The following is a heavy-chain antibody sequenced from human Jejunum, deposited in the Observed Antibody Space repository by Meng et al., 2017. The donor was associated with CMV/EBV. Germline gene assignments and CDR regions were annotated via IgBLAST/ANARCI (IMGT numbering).Heavy chain of an antibody. V-gene: IGHV1-2*06. CDR1: EIPFPACL. J-gene: IGHJ6*02. CDR3: AVTSPVVVIEGTYGMDV. Sequence: HVHPEQVLDEVRHHGPPFKVSCKAPEIPFPACLIDGVQQAPGQGLEWMGRINPNSGGTNHAQNFQGRVTMTRDRSIRTAYMELSRLTSDDTAVYHCAVTSPVVVIEGTYGMDVWGQGTMVTVSS. CDR2: INPNSGGT. D-gene: IGHD2-2*01.